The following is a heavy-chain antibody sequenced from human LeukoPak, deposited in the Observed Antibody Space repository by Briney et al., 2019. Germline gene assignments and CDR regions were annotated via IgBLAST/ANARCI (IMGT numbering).Heavy chain of an antibody. D-gene: IGHD6-13*01. CDR1: GYTFTDYF. J-gene: IGHJ4*02. Sequence: GASVKVSCKASGYTFTDYFLHWVRRAPEQEFELMGWINPNSGAAHYIQSFQGRVTMTRDTSPSIAYLQLNSLTSDDTAMYYCARAQYLTAPAGTFANSWGQGTLVTVSS. CDR2: INPNSGAA. V-gene: IGHV1-2*02. CDR3: ARAQYLTAPAGTFANS.